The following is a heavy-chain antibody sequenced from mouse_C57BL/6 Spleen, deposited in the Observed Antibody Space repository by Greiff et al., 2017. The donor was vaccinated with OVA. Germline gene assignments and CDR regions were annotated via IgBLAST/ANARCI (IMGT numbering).Heavy chain of an antibody. CDR3: ARDYSNYYFDY. Sequence: EVQLQQSGPELVKPGASVKISCKASGYTFTDYYMNWVKQSHGKSLEWIGDINPNNGGTSYNQKFKGKATLTVDKSSSTAYMELRSLTSEDSAVYYCARDYSNYYFDYWGQGTTLTVSS. CDR1: GYTFTDYY. V-gene: IGHV1-26*01. CDR2: INPNNGGT. D-gene: IGHD2-5*01. J-gene: IGHJ2*01.